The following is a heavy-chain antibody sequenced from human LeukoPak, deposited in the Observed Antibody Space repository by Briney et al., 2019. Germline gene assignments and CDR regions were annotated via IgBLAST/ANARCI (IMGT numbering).Heavy chain of an antibody. CDR2: ISSSGSTI. V-gene: IGHV3-48*03. D-gene: IGHD2-15*01. CDR3: ARDCGGGSCYGPYDAFDI. Sequence: PGGSLRLSCAASGFTFSSYEMNWVRQAPGKGLEWVSYISSSGSTIYYADSVKGRFTISRDNAKNSLYLQMNSPRAEDTAVYYCARDCGGGSCYGPYDAFDIWGQGTMVTVSS. J-gene: IGHJ3*02. CDR1: GFTFSSYE.